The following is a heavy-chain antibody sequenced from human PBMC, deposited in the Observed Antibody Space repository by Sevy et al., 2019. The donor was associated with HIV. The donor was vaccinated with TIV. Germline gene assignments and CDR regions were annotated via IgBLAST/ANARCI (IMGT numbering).Heavy chain of an antibody. J-gene: IGHJ6*02. D-gene: IGHD2-2*01. CDR2: ISSSSSTI. CDR1: GFTFSSYS. V-gene: IGHV3-48*01. CDR3: AGDDCSSTSCYGYYYYYGMDV. Sequence: GGSLRLSCAASGFTFSSYSMNWVRQAPGKGLEWVSYISSSSSTIYYADSVKGRFTISRDNAKNSLYLQMNSLGAEDTAVYYCAGDDCSSTSCYGYYYYYGMDVWGQGTTVTVSS.